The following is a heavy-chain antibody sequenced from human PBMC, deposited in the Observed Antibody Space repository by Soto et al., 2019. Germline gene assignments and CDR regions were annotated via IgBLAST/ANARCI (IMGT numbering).Heavy chain of an antibody. D-gene: IGHD3-10*01. V-gene: IGHV1-46*03. CDR2: INPSGGST. CDR3: ALGYYYGSGSYSSGMDV. J-gene: IGHJ6*02. CDR1: GYTFTSYY. Sequence: QVQLVQSGAEVKKPGASVKVSCKASGYTFTSYYMHWVRQAPGQGLEWMGIINPSGGSTSYAQKFQGRATMTRDTSTSTVYMELSSLRSEDTAVYYCALGYYYGSGSYSSGMDVWGQGTTVTVSS.